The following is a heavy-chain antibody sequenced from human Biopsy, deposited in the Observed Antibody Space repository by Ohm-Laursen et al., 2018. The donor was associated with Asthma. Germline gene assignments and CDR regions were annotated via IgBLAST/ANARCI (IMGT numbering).Heavy chain of an antibody. CDR1: GYTFNSAG. J-gene: IGHJ6*02. CDR2: ISVYDGNA. CDR3: ARAVDYSHYYGIDV. Sequence: ATVKISCKTSGYTFNSAGITWVRQAPGQGLEWMGWISVYDGNAKVAQKLQDRVTMITDTSTSTAYMELRSLRSDDTAVYFCARAVDYSHYYGIDVRGQGTTVTVS. D-gene: IGHD3-10*01. V-gene: IGHV1-18*01.